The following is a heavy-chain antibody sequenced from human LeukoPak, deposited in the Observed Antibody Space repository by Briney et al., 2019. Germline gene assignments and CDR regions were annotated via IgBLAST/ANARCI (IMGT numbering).Heavy chain of an antibody. V-gene: IGHV3-23*01. CDR1: GFTFSSYA. D-gene: IGHD6-13*01. CDR3: AKVAPSSWYLNY. J-gene: IGHJ4*02. Sequence: GGSLRLSCAASGFTFSSYAMSWVRQAPGKGLEWVSAISDSGGSTYYADSVKGWFTISRDNSKNTLYLQMNSLSAEDMAVYYCAKVAPSSWYLNYWGQGTLVTVSS. CDR2: ISDSGGST.